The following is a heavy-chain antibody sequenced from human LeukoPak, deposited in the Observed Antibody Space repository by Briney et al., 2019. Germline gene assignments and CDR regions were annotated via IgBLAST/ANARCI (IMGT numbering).Heavy chain of an antibody. J-gene: IGHJ4*02. CDR1: GYTFTGYW. CDR3: ARDSITMVRGVIIGGIDY. V-gene: IGHV1-2*02. CDR2: INPNSGGT. Sequence: ASVKVSCKAFGYTFTGYWMHWVRQAPGQGLEWMGWINPNSGGTNYAQKFQGRVTMTRDTSISTAYMELSRLRSDDTAVYYCARDSITMVRGVIIGGIDYWGQGTLVTVSS. D-gene: IGHD3-10*01.